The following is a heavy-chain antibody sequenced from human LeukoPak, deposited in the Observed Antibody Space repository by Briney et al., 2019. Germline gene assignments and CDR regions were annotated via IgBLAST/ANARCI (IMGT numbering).Heavy chain of an antibody. CDR3: AGAESYGWFNY. V-gene: IGHV3-33*01. CDR1: GINVIGYG. J-gene: IGHJ4*02. D-gene: IGHD3-10*01. CDR2: IWHDGCNE. Sequence: GGSLRLSCAASGINVIGYGMHWVRQAPGKGLEWVADIWHDGCNEHYADSVKGRFSVSRDKAKNTVYLEMTSLRDDDTAVYFCAGAESYGWFNYWGQGSMVTVSS.